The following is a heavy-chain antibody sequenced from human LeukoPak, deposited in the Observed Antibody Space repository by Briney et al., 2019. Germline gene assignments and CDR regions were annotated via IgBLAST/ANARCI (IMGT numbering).Heavy chain of an antibody. CDR2: IYNSATT. CDR1: GDSIRSHY. J-gene: IGHJ3*01. Sequence: PSETLSLTCTVSGDSIRSHYCAWIRQSPGKGLEWIGHIYNSATTDYNPSFKSRVTISLDTSKKQFSLKMTSVTALDSAVYCCARGGEGYNDDAFEVWGLGTAVTVSS. D-gene: IGHD5-24*01. CDR3: ARGGEGYNDDAFEV. V-gene: IGHV4-59*11.